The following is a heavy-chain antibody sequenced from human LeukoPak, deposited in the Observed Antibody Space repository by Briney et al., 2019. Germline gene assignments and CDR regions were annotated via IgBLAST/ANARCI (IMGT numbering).Heavy chain of an antibody. V-gene: IGHV1-2*02. CDR1: GYTFTGYY. CDR2: INPNSGGT. Sequence: ASVKVSCKASGYTFTGYYMHWVRQAPGQGLEWMGWINPNSGGTNYAQKFQGRVTMTRDTSISTAYMELSRLRSDDTAVYYCARAVGGTGTTKGFDYWGLGTLVTVSS. CDR3: ARAVGGTGTTKGFDY. D-gene: IGHD1-1*01. J-gene: IGHJ4*02.